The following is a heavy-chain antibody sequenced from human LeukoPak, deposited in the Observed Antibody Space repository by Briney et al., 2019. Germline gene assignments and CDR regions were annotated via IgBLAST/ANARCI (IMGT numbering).Heavy chain of an antibody. CDR3: ARDLGIVVVITKEHAFDI. CDR2: IIPIFGTA. V-gene: IGHV1-69*05. Sequence: SVKVSCKASGGTFSSYAISLVRQAPGQGLEWMGRIIPIFGTANYAQKFQGRVTITTDESTSTAYMELSSLRSEDTAVYYCARDLGIVVVITKEHAFDIWGQGTMVTVSS. D-gene: IGHD3-22*01. CDR1: GGTFSSYA. J-gene: IGHJ3*02.